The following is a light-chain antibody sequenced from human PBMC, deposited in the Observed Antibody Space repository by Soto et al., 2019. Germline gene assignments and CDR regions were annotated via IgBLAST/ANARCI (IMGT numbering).Light chain of an antibody. CDR3: QQSYNTPYS. CDR1: QSISTN. CDR2: VAS. Sequence: DIQMTQSPSSLSASVGDSVTIICRASQSISTNLNWYQQKPGKVPKLLISVASNLQSGVPSRFSGSGSGTDFTLTISSLQTEDFATYYCQQSYNTPYSFGQGTKLDIK. V-gene: IGKV1-39*01. J-gene: IGKJ2*03.